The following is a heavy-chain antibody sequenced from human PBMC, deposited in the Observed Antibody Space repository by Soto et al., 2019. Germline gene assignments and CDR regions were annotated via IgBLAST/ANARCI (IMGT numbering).Heavy chain of an antibody. Sequence: QVQLVQSGAEVKKPGSSVKVSCKASGGTFSSYTISWVRQAPGQGLEWMGRIIPILGIANYAQKFQGRVTITADKSTSTAYMELSSLRSEDTAVYYCARGYCSGGSCYSGRYYYYYMDVWGKGTTVTFSS. D-gene: IGHD2-15*01. J-gene: IGHJ6*03. CDR2: IIPILGIA. CDR1: GGTFSSYT. V-gene: IGHV1-69*02. CDR3: ARGYCSGGSCYSGRYYYYYMDV.